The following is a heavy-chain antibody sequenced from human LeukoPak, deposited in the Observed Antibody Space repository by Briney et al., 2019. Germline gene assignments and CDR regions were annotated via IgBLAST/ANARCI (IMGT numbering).Heavy chain of an antibody. D-gene: IGHD7-27*01. V-gene: IGHV3-20*04. Sequence: GGSLRLSCAASGFTFDDYGMAWVRLVPGKGLEWVSSMNWNGGHTDYADSVKGRCSISRDNAKNTVYLQMNSLRVEDTAVYYCARGDWGMYYFDYWGQGTLVTVSS. CDR1: GFTFDDYG. CDR2: MNWNGGHT. CDR3: ARGDWGMYYFDY. J-gene: IGHJ4*02.